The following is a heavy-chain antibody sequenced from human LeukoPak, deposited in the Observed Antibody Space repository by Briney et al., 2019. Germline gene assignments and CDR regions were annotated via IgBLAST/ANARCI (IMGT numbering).Heavy chain of an antibody. D-gene: IGHD6-19*01. CDR2: ISYSRST. CDR1: GVSFSRTSYY. CDR3: AREGSSGFRGYYGMDV. J-gene: IGHJ6*02. Sequence: SETLSLTCSVSGVSFSRTSYYWSWIRQPPGKGLEWVGYISYSRSTNYNPSLKSRVTISVDTSKNQFSLKLSSVTAADTAVYYCAREGSSGFRGYYGMDVWGQGTTVTVSS. V-gene: IGHV4-61*01.